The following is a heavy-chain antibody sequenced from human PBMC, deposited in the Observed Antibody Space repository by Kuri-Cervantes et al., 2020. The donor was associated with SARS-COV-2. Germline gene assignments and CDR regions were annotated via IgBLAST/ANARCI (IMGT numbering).Heavy chain of an antibody. V-gene: IGHV1-18*04. CDR3: AKPKEASEMATFNDY. Sequence: ASVKVSCKASGYTFTGYYMHWVRQAPGQGLEWMGWISAYNGNTNYAQKLQGRVTMTTDTSTSTAYMELRSLRSDDTAVYYCAKPKEASEMATFNDYWGQGTLVTVSS. CDR1: GYTFTGYY. D-gene: IGHD5-24*01. CDR2: ISAYNGNT. J-gene: IGHJ4*02.